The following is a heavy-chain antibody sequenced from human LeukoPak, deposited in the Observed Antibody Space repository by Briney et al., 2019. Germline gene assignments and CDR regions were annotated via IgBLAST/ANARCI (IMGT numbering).Heavy chain of an antibody. J-gene: IGHJ3*01. D-gene: IGHD6-19*01. V-gene: IGHV3-30*03. CDR3: ARDDYTSGPPPNAFDV. Sequence: GGSLRLSCVASGFTFRKYDMSWVRQAPGKGLEWVAVISYDGINAYYADSVKGRFTISRDNSENTLYLQMNSLRAEDTSVYYCARDDYTSGPPPNAFDVWGQGTMVTVSS. CDR1: GFTFRKYD. CDR2: ISYDGINA.